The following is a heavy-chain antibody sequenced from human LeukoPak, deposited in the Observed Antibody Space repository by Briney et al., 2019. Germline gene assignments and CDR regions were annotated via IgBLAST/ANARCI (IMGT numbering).Heavy chain of an antibody. CDR3: AKDFEYSSSPPLVHYGMDV. D-gene: IGHD6-6*01. V-gene: IGHV3-23*01. CDR2: VSGSGGST. Sequence: PGGSLRLSCAASGFTFSSYAMSWVRQAPGKGLEWVSAVSGSGGSTYYADSVKGRFTISRDNSKNTLYLQMNSLRAEDTAVYYCAKDFEYSSSPPLVHYGMDVWGQGTTVTVSS. J-gene: IGHJ6*02. CDR1: GFTFSSYA.